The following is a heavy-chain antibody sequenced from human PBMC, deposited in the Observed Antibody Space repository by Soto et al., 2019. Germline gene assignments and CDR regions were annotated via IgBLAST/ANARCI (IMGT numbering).Heavy chain of an antibody. CDR2: INYIGRT. D-gene: IGHD6-19*01. CDR3: ARGVAVACHYNWFDP. J-gene: IGHJ5*02. Sequence: QLQLQESGPGLVKPSETLSLTCTVSGDSISSSSYYWGGIRQPPGKGLEWFGSINYIGRTYYNPAVQSRVTLSVYTYYNQFSLNLVPVSAADTAVHSCARGVAVACHYNWFDPWGQGTLATVSS. V-gene: IGHV4-39*01. CDR1: GDSISSSSYY.